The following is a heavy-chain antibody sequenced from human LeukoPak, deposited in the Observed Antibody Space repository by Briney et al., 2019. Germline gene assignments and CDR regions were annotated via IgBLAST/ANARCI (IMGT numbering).Heavy chain of an antibody. CDR3: ARGRDYSFDY. V-gene: IGHV3-74*01. CDR2: TNTDGINT. CDR1: GFAFSNYW. D-gene: IGHD2-21*01. J-gene: IGHJ4*02. Sequence: PGGSLRLSCAASGFAFSNYWMHWVRQAPGKGLVWVSRTNTDGINTIFADSVKGRFTISRDNAKNTLYVQMSSLRAEDTAVYYCARGRDYSFDYWGQGNLVTVSS.